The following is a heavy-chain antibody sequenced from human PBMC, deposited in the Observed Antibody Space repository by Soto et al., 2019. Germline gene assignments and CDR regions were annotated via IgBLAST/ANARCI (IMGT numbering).Heavy chain of an antibody. Sequence: QVQLRQWGAGLLKPSETLSLTCAVFGGSFSDYSWTWIRQPPGKGLEWIGEINHSGTTSYNPSLKSRLTISVDTSNNQFSLKLSSVTAADTAVYYCARKPIYHFFAGYYSVDYWGQGTLVTVSS. CDR3: ARKPIYHFFAGYYSVDY. V-gene: IGHV4-34*01. CDR2: INHSGTT. D-gene: IGHD3-9*01. J-gene: IGHJ4*02. CDR1: GGSFSDYS.